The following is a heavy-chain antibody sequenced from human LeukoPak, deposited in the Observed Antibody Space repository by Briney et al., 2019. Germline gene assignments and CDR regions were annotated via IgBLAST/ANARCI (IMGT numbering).Heavy chain of an antibody. CDR2: IYSNGSS. Sequence: SETLSLTCTVSGGSISSYYWSWIRQPAGKGLEWIGRIYSNGSSKDNPSLKSRVTMSVDTSNNKISLKLSSVTAADTAVYYCARIIRGRDHYQYMDVWGTGTTVTVSS. CDR1: GGSISSYY. D-gene: IGHD3-16*01. V-gene: IGHV4-4*07. CDR3: ARIIRGRDHYQYMDV. J-gene: IGHJ6*03.